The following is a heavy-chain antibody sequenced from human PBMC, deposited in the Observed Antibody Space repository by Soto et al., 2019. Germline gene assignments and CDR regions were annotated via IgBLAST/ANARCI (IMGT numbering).Heavy chain of an antibody. CDR1: GGSTSSGTYY. D-gene: IGHD5-12*01. CDR3: GGDFRGYGRFDC. Sequence: PSETLSLTCTVPGGSTSSGTYYWSWIRQHPGKGLEWIGYIYYSGGTYQNPSLKSRVTISLDTSKNQFSLKLSSVTAADTAIYRCGGDFRGYGRFDCWGQGTLVTVSS. CDR2: IYYSGGT. J-gene: IGHJ4*02. V-gene: IGHV4-31*03.